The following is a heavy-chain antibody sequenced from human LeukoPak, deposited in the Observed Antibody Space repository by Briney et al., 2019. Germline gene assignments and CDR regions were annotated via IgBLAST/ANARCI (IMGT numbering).Heavy chain of an antibody. Sequence: PGGSLRLSCAASGFTFSSYSMNWVGQAPGKGLEWVSSISSSSSYIYYADSVKGRFTISRDNAKNSLYLQMNSLRAEDTAVYYCGRREEYYDSSGYHLGAFDIWGQGTMVTVSS. CDR3: GRREEYYDSSGYHLGAFDI. CDR2: ISSSSSYI. D-gene: IGHD3-22*01. J-gene: IGHJ3*02. V-gene: IGHV3-21*01. CDR1: GFTFSSYS.